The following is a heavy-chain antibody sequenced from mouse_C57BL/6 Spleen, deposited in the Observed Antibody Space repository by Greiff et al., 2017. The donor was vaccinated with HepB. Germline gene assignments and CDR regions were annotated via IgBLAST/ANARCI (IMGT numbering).Heavy chain of an antibody. Sequence: VQLQQSGPELVKPGASVKISCKASGYTFTDYYMNWVKQSHGKSLEWIGDINPNNGGTSYNQKFKGKATLTVDKSSSTAYMELRSLTSEDSAVYYCATLHYYGSSYDYFDYWGQGTTLTVSS. D-gene: IGHD1-1*01. V-gene: IGHV1-26*01. CDR1: GYTFTDYY. J-gene: IGHJ2*01. CDR2: INPNNGGT. CDR3: ATLHYYGSSYDYFDY.